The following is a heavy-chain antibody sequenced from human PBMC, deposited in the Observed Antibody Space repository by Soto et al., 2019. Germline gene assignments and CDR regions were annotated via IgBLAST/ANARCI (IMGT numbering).Heavy chain of an antibody. D-gene: IGHD5-18*01. J-gene: IGHJ4*02. Sequence: PGGSLRLSCAASGFTFGSYSMNWVRQAPGKGLEWLSYISSSISTMHYADSVKGRFTISRDNAKNSLYLQINSLRDEDTAVYYCEREVRDTAVADFDYWGQGTLVTVSS. CDR1: GFTFGSYS. CDR3: EREVRDTAVADFDY. CDR2: ISSSISTM. V-gene: IGHV3-48*02.